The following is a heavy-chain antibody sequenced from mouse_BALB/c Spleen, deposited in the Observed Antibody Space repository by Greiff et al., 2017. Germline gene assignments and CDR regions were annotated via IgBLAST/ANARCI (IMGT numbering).Heavy chain of an antibody. D-gene: IGHD2-1*01. J-gene: IGHJ2*01. CDR1: GFTFSSYA. CDR2: ISSGGST. V-gene: IGHV5-6-5*01. Sequence: EVKLVESGGGLVKPGGSLKLSCAASGFTFSSYAMSWVRQTPEKRLEWVASISSGGSTYYPDSVKGRFTISRDNARNILYLQMSSLRSEDTAMYYCARGGNGNYFDYWGQGTTLTVSS. CDR3: ARGGNGNYFDY.